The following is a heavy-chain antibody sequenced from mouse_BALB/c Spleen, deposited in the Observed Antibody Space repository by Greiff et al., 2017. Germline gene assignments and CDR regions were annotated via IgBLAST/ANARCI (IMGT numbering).Heavy chain of an antibody. CDR3: ARQLYGNYVDY. Sequence: EVMLVESGGDLVKPGGSLKLSCAASGFTFSSYGMSWVRQTPDKRLEWVATISSGGSYTYYPDSVKGRFTISRDNAKNTLYLQMSSLKSEDTAMYYCARQLYGNYVDYWGQGTTLTVSS. V-gene: IGHV5-6*01. CDR1: GFTFSSYG. CDR2: ISSGGSYT. D-gene: IGHD2-1*01. J-gene: IGHJ2*01.